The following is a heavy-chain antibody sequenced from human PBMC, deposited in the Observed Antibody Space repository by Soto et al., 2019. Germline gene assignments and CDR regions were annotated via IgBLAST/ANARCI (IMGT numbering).Heavy chain of an antibody. Sequence: GGSLRLSCAASGFSVSTNYMSWVRQAPGKGLEWVSIIYAGGTTYYADSVKGRFTISRDISKNTVYLQMNSLRADDTAMYLCGKDHPGSLAHFCGQRTLVSV. CDR1: GFSVSTNY. CDR3: GKDHPGSLAHF. D-gene: IGHD3-16*02. J-gene: IGHJ1*01. V-gene: IGHV3-53*01. CDR2: IYAGGTT.